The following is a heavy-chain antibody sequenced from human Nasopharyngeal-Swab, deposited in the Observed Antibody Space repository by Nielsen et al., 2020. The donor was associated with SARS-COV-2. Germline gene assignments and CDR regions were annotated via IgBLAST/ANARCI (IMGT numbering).Heavy chain of an antibody. D-gene: IGHD4-23*01. J-gene: IGHJ4*02. CDR3: AREAAKDYGGYPDY. V-gene: IGHV3-11*01. Sequence: WIRQPPGKGLEWVSVISSSGRTKYYADSVGGRFTISRDNAKNSVYLALNSLRPEDAAVYYCAREAAKDYGGYPDYWGQGTLVTVSS. CDR2: ISSSGRTK.